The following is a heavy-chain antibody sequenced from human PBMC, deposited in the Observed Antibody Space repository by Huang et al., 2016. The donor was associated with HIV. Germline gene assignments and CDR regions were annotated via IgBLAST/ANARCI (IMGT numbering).Heavy chain of an antibody. J-gene: IGHJ4*02. CDR3: AKGGAGYHNGPEY. CDR2: IWVDGNKK. D-gene: IGHD2-8*01. V-gene: IGHV3-30*02. CDR1: GFTFSTFG. Sequence: QVRLVESGGGVVQPGGSLTLSCEASGFTFSTFGMHWVRQAPGKGVEWGANIWVDGNKKVYEESLKGRFTIFRENSKNTVYLEMNSRTGEDTAMYFCAKGGAGYHNGPEYWGQGTQVIVS.